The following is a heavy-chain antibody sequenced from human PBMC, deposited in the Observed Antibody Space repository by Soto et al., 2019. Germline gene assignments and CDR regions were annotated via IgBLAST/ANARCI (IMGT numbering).Heavy chain of an antibody. CDR1: GYTFTSHG. CDR2: ISTYNGNT. Sequence: QVQLVQSGAEVKKPGASVTVSCKASGYTFTSHGISWVRQAPGQGLEWMGWISTYNGNTNYAQKLQGRVTMTTDTATTTAYMELRSLRSDDTAVYYCARDAGVTIYTRDTFDMWGQGTGVTVSS. CDR3: ARDAGVTIYTRDTFDM. J-gene: IGHJ3*02. D-gene: IGHD3-10*01. V-gene: IGHV1-18*01.